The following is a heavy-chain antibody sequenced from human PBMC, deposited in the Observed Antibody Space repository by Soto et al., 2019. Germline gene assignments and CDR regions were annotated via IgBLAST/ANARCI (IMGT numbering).Heavy chain of an antibody. D-gene: IGHD1-26*01. CDR3: ASALSGSYSSTVIDY. V-gene: IGHV1-46*03. CDR2: INPSGGST. CDR1: GYTFTSYY. J-gene: IGHJ4*02. Sequence: ASVKVSCKASGYTFTSYYMHWVRQAPGQGLEWMGIINPSGGSTSYAQKFQGRVTMTRDTSTSTVYMELSSLRSEDTAVYYCASALSGSYSSTVIDYWGQGTRVTVSS.